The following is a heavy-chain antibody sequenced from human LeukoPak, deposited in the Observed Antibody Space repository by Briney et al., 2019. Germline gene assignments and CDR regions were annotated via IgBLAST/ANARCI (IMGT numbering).Heavy chain of an antibody. D-gene: IGHD2-21*01. CDR3: AKDLHIVVPEYYFDY. V-gene: IGHV3-23*01. Sequence: PGGSLRLSCAASGFTFASYAMNWVRQAPGKGPEWVSAISGSAGSTYYADSVKGRFTISRDNSRNTLYLQMNSLRAEDTAVYYCAKDLHIVVPEYYFDYWGQGTLVTVSS. CDR1: GFTFASYA. CDR2: ISGSAGST. J-gene: IGHJ4*02.